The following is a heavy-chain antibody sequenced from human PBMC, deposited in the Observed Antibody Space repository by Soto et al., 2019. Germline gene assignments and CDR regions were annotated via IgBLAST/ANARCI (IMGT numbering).Heavy chain of an antibody. V-gene: IGHV1-46*01. CDR1: GYTFTSYY. D-gene: IGHD5-12*01. CDR3: ARDMSDIVATPGFDY. Sequence: ASVKVSCKASGYTFTSYYMHWVRQAPGQGLEWMGIINPSGGSTSYAQKFQGRVTMTRDTSTSTVYMELSSLRSEDTAVYYCARDMSDIVATPGFDYWGQGTLVTVSS. CDR2: INPSGGST. J-gene: IGHJ4*02.